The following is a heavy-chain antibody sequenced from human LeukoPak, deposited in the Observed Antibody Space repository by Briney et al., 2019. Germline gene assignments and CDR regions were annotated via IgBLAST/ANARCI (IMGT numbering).Heavy chain of an antibody. J-gene: IGHJ4*02. CDR1: GGSTSSNYF. D-gene: IGHD3-22*01. CDR2: IYYSGST. Sequence: SETLSLTCTVSGGSTSSNYFWGWIRQPPGKDLEWIGSIYYSGSTYYNPSLKSRVTISVDTSKNQFSLKLSSVTAADTAVYYCARGPYYYDSSGYPYYFDYWGQGTLVTVSS. V-gene: IGHV4-39*07. CDR3: ARGPYYYDSSGYPYYFDY.